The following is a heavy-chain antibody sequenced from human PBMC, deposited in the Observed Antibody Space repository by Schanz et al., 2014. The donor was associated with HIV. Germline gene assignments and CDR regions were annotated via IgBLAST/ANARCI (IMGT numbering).Heavy chain of an antibody. D-gene: IGHD4-17*01. J-gene: IGHJ4*02. CDR2: IIPFFGTA. Sequence: QVQLVQSGAEVKKPGASVKVSCKASGYTFTSYYMHWVRQAPGQGLQWMGGIIPFFGTANYAQTLQGRLTITADESTGTAYMDLTSLRYEDTALYYCAKDYGDFVPYGFLDFWGQGTLVAVSS. CDR1: GYTFTSYY. CDR3: AKDYGDFVPYGFLDF. V-gene: IGHV1-69*01.